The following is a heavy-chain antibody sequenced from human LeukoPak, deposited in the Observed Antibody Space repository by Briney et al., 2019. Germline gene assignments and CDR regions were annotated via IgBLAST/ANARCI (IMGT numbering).Heavy chain of an antibody. CDR1: GYTFTSYA. CDR3: ARDRSSNGVFDY. J-gene: IGHJ4*02. D-gene: IGHD6-13*01. V-gene: IGHV1-3*01. Sequence: ASVKVSCKASGYTFTSYAMHWVRQAPGQRLEWMGWINAGNGNTKYSQKFQGRVTITRDTSASTAYMELSSLRSEDTAVYYCARDRSSNGVFDYWGQGTLVTVSS. CDR2: INAGNGNT.